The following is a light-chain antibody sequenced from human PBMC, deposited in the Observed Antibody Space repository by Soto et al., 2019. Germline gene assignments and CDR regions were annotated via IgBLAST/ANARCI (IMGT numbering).Light chain of an antibody. CDR2: AAS. J-gene: IGKJ4*01. V-gene: IGKV1-39*01. CDR1: QSISSY. Sequence: DIQMTQSPSSLSASVGDRVTTTCRASQSISSYLNWYQQKPGKAPKLLIYAASFLQGGFPSRFSGSGSGTDFTLTITSLQAEDFATYYCQQSYTTPLTFGGGTKVEI. CDR3: QQSYTTPLT.